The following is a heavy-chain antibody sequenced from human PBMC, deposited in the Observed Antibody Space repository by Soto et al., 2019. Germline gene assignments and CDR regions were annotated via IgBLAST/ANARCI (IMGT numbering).Heavy chain of an antibody. J-gene: IGHJ4*02. CDR3: ARSYGHIRRYFFDS. V-gene: IGHV4-34*01. D-gene: IGHD1-26*01. CDR2: VDQSGVT. CDR1: GGAFGGYY. Sequence: SEALSLTCGVSGGAFGGYYWNWIRQFPGKGLEWVGEVDQSGVTKYNPSLKSRLTISMDTSKNQFSLSLTSVTATDTAVYYCARSYGHIRRYFFDSWGQGILVTVSS.